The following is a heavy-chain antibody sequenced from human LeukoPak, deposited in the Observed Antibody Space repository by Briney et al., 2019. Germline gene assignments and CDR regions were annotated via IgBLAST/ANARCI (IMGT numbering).Heavy chain of an antibody. V-gene: IGHV3-11*03. J-gene: IGHJ4*02. CDR1: GFTLSVYY. CDR2: ISSTGSYT. CDR3: ARKLGGSQCGGDCFFDH. Sequence: GGSLRLSCEASGFTLSVYYMSWFRQAPGKGLEWIGYISSTGSYTTYADSVRGRFTISRDNAKSLLFLQMNNLRPEDTAVYYCARKLGGSQCGGDCFFDHWGQGTLVAVSS. D-gene: IGHD2-21*02.